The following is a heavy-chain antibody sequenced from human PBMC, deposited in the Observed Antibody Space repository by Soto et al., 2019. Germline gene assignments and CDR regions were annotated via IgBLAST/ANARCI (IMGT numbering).Heavy chain of an antibody. Sequence: GGSLRLSCAASGFTFSSYGMHWVRQAPGKGLEWVAVISYDGSNKYYADPVKGRFTISRDNSKNTLYLQMNSLRAEDTAVYYCAKTPLTVPGYFDYWGQGTLVTVSS. CDR1: GFTFSSYG. CDR2: ISYDGSNK. D-gene: IGHD4-4*01. V-gene: IGHV3-30*18. J-gene: IGHJ4*02. CDR3: AKTPLTVPGYFDY.